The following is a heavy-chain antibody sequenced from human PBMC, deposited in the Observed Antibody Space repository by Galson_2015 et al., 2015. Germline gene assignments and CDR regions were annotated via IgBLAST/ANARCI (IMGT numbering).Heavy chain of an antibody. D-gene: IGHD2-2*01. V-gene: IGHV3-23*01. CDR3: AKDQDLKGYCTSTSCKGAEY. CDR2: ISGSGGST. CDR1: GFTFSSYA. J-gene: IGHJ4*02. Sequence: SLRLSCAVSGFTFSSYAMSWVRQAPGKGLEWVSGISGSGGSTYYADSVKGRFTISRDNSKNTLYVQMNSLRAEDTAVYYCAKDQDLKGYCTSTSCKGAEYWGQGTLVTVYS.